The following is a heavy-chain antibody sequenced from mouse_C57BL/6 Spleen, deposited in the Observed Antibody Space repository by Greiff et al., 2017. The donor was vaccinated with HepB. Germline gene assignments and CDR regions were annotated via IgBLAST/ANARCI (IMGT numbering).Heavy chain of an antibody. J-gene: IGHJ3*01. D-gene: IGHD1-1*01. V-gene: IGHV1-54*01. CDR1: GYAFTNYL. CDR3: ASRGPYYYGSSYGFAY. CDR2: INPGSGGT. Sequence: QVQLQQSGAELVRPGTSVKVSCKASGYAFTNYLIEWVKQRPGQGLEWIGVINPGSGGTNYNEKFKGKATLTADKSSSTAYMQLSSLTSEDSAVYFWASRGPYYYGSSYGFAYWGQGTLVTVSA.